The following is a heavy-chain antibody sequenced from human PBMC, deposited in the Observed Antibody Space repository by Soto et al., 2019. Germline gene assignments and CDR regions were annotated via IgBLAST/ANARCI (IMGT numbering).Heavy chain of an antibody. D-gene: IGHD5-12*01. Sequence: SQTRYITFLVSGGAISSNGYSCTWIPQGPGKGLYLVGYIKYSGNTNYNPSLKSRIIMSMDMSENQFSLKLTSLISADTAVYYCARGWYDYRMDVWGQGNTV. CDR2: IKYSGNT. CDR3: ARGWYDYRMDV. J-gene: IGHJ6*02. CDR1: GGAISSNGYS. V-gene: IGHV4-31*03.